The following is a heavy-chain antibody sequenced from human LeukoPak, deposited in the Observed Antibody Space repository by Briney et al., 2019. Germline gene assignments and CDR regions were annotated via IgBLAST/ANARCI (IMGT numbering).Heavy chain of an antibody. J-gene: IGHJ4*02. D-gene: IGHD3-22*01. CDR1: GYTFNSSY. CDR3: ARAYYGSSAYRHAVYFDY. CDR2: INPSDDST. V-gene: IGHV1-46*02. Sequence: GASVKVSCKASGYTFNSSYMNWVRQAPGQGLEWMGIINPSDDSTRYAQKFQGRVTMTKDTSTNTVYMHLSSLSSDDTAVYYCARAYYGSSAYRHAVYFDYWGQGTLVTVSS.